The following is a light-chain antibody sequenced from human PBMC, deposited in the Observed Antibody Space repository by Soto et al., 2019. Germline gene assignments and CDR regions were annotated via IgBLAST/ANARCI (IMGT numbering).Light chain of an antibody. Sequence: QLVLTQPASVSGSPGQSITISCTGTSSDVGGYNYVSWYQQHPGKAPKLMIYDVSNRPSGVSNRFSGSKSGNTASLTISGLQAEDEADYYCSSYTSSSTLLYVFGTGTKLT. V-gene: IGLV2-14*01. CDR2: DVS. J-gene: IGLJ1*01. CDR1: SSDVGGYNY. CDR3: SSYTSSSTLLYV.